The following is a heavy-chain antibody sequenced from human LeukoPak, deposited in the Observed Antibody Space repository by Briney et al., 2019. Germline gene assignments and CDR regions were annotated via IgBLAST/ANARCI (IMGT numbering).Heavy chain of an antibody. D-gene: IGHD6-13*01. CDR1: AGSISSSSYY. Sequence: SETLSLTCTVSAGSISSSSYYWGWIRQPPGKGLEWIGSIYYSGSTYYNPSLKSRVTISVDTSKNQFSLKLSSVTDADTAVYYCARLSGTHAFDIWGQGTMVTVSS. V-gene: IGHV4-39*01. CDR2: IYYSGST. J-gene: IGHJ3*02. CDR3: ARLSGTHAFDI.